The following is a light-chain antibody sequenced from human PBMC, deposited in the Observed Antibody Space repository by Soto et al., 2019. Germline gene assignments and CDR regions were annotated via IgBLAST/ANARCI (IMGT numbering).Light chain of an antibody. V-gene: IGLV8-61*01. CDR2: STN. CDR3: VLYMGSGLWV. J-gene: IGLJ3*02. Sequence: QAVVTQEPSFSVSPGGTVTLTCGLSSGSVSTSFYPSWYQQTPGQAPRTLIYSTNTRSSGVPNRFSGSILGNKAALPITGAQADDESNYYCVLYMGSGLWVFGGGTQLTVL. CDR1: SGSVSTSFY.